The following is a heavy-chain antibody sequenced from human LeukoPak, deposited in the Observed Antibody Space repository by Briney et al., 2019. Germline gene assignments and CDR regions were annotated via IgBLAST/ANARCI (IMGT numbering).Heavy chain of an antibody. Sequence: PGGSLRLSCAASGFTFSSYSMNWVRQAPGKGLEWVSSISSSSSYIYYADSVKGRFTISRDNSKNTLYLQMNSLRAEDTAAYYCAKDSHGSGSYYINYFDYWGQGTLVTVSS. CDR2: ISSSSSYI. CDR1: GFTFSSYS. V-gene: IGHV3-21*01. D-gene: IGHD3-10*01. CDR3: AKDSHGSGSYYINYFDY. J-gene: IGHJ4*02.